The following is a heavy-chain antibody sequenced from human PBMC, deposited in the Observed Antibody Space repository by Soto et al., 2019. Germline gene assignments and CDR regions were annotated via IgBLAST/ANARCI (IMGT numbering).Heavy chain of an antibody. D-gene: IGHD3-22*01. CDR2: INAGNGNT. CDR3: ASGRDSSGYYGY. J-gene: IGHJ4*02. Sequence: QVQLVQSGAEVKKPGASVKVSCKASGYTFTSYAMHWVRQAPGQRLEWMGWINAGNGNTKYSQKFQGRVTITRDTTASTAYMELSSLRSEDTAVYYCASGRDSSGYYGYWGQGTLVTVSS. V-gene: IGHV1-3*01. CDR1: GYTFTSYA.